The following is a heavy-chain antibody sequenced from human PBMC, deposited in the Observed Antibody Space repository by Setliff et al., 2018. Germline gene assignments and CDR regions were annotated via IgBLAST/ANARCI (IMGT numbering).Heavy chain of an antibody. CDR2: INPNSGGT. J-gene: IGHJ4*02. CDR1: GYTFTGYY. Sequence: ASVKVSCKASGYTFTGYYMHWVRQAPGQGLEWMGWINPNSGGTNYAQKFQGWVTMTRDTSISTAYMELSRLRSDDTAVYYCARGSWLREYYFDYWGQGTLVTV. V-gene: IGHV1-2*04. D-gene: IGHD5-12*01. CDR3: ARGSWLREYYFDY.